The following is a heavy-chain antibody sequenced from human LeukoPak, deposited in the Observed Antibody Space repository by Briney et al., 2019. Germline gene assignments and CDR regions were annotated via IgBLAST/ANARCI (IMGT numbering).Heavy chain of an antibody. CDR3: ASRYCTNGVCYRSAFDI. J-gene: IGHJ3*02. CDR1: GGSISSSSYY. Sequence: PSETLSLTCTVSGGSISSSSYYWGWIRQPPGKGLEWIGSIYYSGSTYYNPSLKSRVTISEDTSKNQFSLKLSSVTAADTAVYFCASRYCTNGVCYRSAFDIWGQGIMVTVSS. V-gene: IGHV4-39*01. CDR2: IYYSGST. D-gene: IGHD2-8*01.